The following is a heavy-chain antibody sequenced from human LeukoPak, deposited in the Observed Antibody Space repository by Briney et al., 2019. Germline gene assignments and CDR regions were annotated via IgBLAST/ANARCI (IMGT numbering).Heavy chain of an antibody. D-gene: IGHD3-10*01. Sequence: GGSLRLSCAASGFTFDDYAMHWVRQAPGKGLEWVSGISWNSGSIGYADSVKGRFTISRDNAKNSLYLQMNSLRAEDTALYYCARGDDVSGKGTTVTVSS. CDR1: GFTFDDYA. CDR3: ARGDDV. J-gene: IGHJ6*04. CDR2: ISWNSGSI. V-gene: IGHV3-9*01.